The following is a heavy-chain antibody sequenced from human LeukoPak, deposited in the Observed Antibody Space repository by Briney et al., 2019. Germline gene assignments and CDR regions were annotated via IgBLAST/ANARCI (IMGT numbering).Heavy chain of an antibody. CDR1: GFTFSSYA. J-gene: IGHJ6*02. CDR3: ARPSYDYGDYVVRGYYYYGMDV. CDR2: ISYDGSNK. D-gene: IGHD4-17*01. V-gene: IGHV3-30*14. Sequence: GGSLRLSCAASGFTFSSYAMHWVRQAPGKGLEWVAVISYDGSNKYYADSVKGRFTISRDNSKNTLYLQMNSLRAEDTAVYYCARPSYDYGDYVVRGYYYYGMDVWGQGTTVTVSS.